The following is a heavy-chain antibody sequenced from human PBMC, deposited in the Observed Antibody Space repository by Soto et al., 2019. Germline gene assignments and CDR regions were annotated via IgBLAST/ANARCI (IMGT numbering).Heavy chain of an antibody. CDR3: AGEPEDYDILTGYPH. CDR1: GGSISSYY. D-gene: IGHD3-9*01. CDR2: IYDSGST. J-gene: IGHJ4*02. V-gene: IGHV4-59*01. Sequence: SETLSLTCTVSGGSISSYYWSWIRQPPGKGLEWIGYIYDSGSTNYNPSLKSRVTISVDTSKNQFSLKLSSVTAADTAVYYCAGEPEDYDILTGYPHWGQGTLVTVSS.